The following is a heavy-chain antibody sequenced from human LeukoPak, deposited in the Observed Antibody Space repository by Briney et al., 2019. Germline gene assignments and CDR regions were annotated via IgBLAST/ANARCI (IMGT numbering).Heavy chain of an antibody. Sequence: QTGGSLRLSCAASTFIFNTYWMSWVRQAPGKGLEWVATIKRDGTEKYYVDPVKGRFTISRDNAQKSVYQQMNSLRVEDTAVYYCATGYSSSWYAVDYWGQGTLVTVSS. J-gene: IGHJ4*02. D-gene: IGHD6-13*01. V-gene: IGHV3-7*01. CDR2: IKRDGTEK. CDR3: ATGYSSSWYAVDY. CDR1: TFIFNTYW.